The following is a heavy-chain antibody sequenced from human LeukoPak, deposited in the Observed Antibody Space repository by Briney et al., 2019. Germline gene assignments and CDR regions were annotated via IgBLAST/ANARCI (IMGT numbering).Heavy chain of an antibody. CDR3: ARDPLGTGYLNWFDP. D-gene: IGHD3/OR15-3a*01. V-gene: IGHV1-18*01. CDR2: ISAYNGNT. CDR1: GYTFTSYG. J-gene: IGHJ5*02. Sequence: ASVKVSCKASGYTFTSYGISWVRQAPGQGLEWMGWISAYNGNTNYAQKLHGRVTMTTDTSTSTAYMELRSLRSDDTAVYYCARDPLGTGYLNWFDPWGQGTLVTVSS.